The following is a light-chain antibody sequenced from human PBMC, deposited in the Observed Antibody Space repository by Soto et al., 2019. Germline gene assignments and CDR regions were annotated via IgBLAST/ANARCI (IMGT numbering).Light chain of an antibody. Sequence: DIVMTQSPDSLAVSLGGRATIDCKSSQNILYSSNNKNYLAWYQHKPGQPPKLLIYWASTRESGIPDRFSGSGSGTYFTLTISSLQADDVAVYYCQQYYTYPYTFGQGTKLEIK. CDR2: WAS. J-gene: IGKJ2*01. V-gene: IGKV4-1*01. CDR3: QQYYTYPYT. CDR1: QNILYSSNNKNY.